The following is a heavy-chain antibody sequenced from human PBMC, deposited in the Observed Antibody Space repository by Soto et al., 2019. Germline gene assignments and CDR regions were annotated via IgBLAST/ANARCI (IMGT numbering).Heavy chain of an antibody. Sequence: QVQLVQSGAEVKKPGSSVKVSCKASGGIFSTYAISWLRQAPGQGLEWMGGIIPLFGTPNYAQRFQGRVTITADESTSTGYMELSRLRSEDTAVYYCARDREDYGTGNYYNRIDFWGQGTLVTVSS. D-gene: IGHD3-10*01. CDR1: GGIFSTYA. CDR2: IIPLFGTP. CDR3: ARDREDYGTGNYYNRIDF. V-gene: IGHV1-69*01. J-gene: IGHJ4*02.